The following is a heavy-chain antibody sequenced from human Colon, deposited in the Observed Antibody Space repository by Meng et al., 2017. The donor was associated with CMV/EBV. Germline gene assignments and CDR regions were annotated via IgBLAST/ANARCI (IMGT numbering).Heavy chain of an antibody. Sequence: SGDTSTAYAMSWVRQAPGRGLEWMGWINTNTGNPTYAQGFTERFVFSFDTSINTAYLDIRSLKIEDTAVYFCALEDILTGQYSFDYWGQGSLVTVSS. CDR1: GDTSTAYA. CDR3: ALEDILTGQYSFDY. J-gene: IGHJ4*02. V-gene: IGHV7-4-1*01. D-gene: IGHD3-9*01. CDR2: INTNTGNP.